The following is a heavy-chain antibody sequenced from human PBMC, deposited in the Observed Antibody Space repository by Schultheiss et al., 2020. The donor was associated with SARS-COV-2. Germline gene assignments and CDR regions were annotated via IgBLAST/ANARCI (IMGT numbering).Heavy chain of an antibody. Sequence: GGSLRLSCAASGFTFSSYAMHWVRQAPGKGLEWVAVISYDGSNKYYADSVKGRFTISRDNSKNTLYLQMNSLRAEDTAVYYCARVWGLYGPFDYWGQGTLVTVSS. CDR2: ISYDGSNK. CDR1: GFTFSSYA. D-gene: IGHD3-16*01. J-gene: IGHJ4*02. CDR3: ARVWGLYGPFDY. V-gene: IGHV3-30*07.